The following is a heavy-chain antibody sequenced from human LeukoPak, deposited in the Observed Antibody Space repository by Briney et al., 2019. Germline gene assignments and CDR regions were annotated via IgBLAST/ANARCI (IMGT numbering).Heavy chain of an antibody. J-gene: IGHJ5*02. Sequence: SKTLSLTCTVSGGSISSYYWSWIRQPPGKGLEWIGYIYTSGSTNYNPSLKSRVTISVDTSKNQFSLKLSSVTAADTAVYYCARGTPALRYCSSTSCPYARGWFDPWGQGTLVTVSS. V-gene: IGHV4-4*09. D-gene: IGHD2-2*01. CDR2: IYTSGST. CDR3: ARGTPALRYCSSTSCPYARGWFDP. CDR1: GGSISSYY.